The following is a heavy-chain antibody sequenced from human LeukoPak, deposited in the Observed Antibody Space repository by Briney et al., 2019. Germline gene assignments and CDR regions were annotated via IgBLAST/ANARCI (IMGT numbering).Heavy chain of an antibody. CDR1: GRFLSRRGDC. D-gene: IGHD3-3*01. CDR3: ARGDLTGSRSGWGHWFDP. V-gene: IGHV4-39*07. J-gene: IGHJ5*02. CDR2: ISYSGST. Sequence: SETLSLTCTLSGRFLSRRGDCWGWIRQPPWKGMEWFGSISYSGSTNYNPTLTSRVTISLDTSNNQFSLRLISVTPADTAVYHCARGDLTGSRSGWGHWFDPWGQGTLVTVSS.